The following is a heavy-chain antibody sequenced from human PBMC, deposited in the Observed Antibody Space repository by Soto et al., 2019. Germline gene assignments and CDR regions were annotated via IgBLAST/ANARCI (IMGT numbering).Heavy chain of an antibody. D-gene: IGHD4-17*01. CDR1: GGSISSYY. CDR3: ARGGTYGDYFDY. J-gene: IGHJ4*02. Sequence: PSETLSLTCTVSGGSISSYYWTWIRQSPGKGLEWIGYIYYTGSTKYSPSLKSRVTISLGTSRNQFSLNLSSVTAADTAVYFCARGGTYGDYFDYWGQG. CDR2: IYYTGST. V-gene: IGHV4-59*01.